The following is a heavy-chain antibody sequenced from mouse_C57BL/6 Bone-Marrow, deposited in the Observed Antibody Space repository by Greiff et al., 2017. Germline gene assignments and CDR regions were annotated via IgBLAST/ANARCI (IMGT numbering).Heavy chain of an antibody. CDR3: ARGYGSSWFAY. D-gene: IGHD1-1*01. J-gene: IGHJ3*01. Sequence: EVHLVESGGGLVKPGGSLKLSCAASGFTFSSYAMSWVRQTPEKRLEWVATISDGGSYTYYPDNVQGRFTISRDNAKNNLYLQMSHLKSEDTAMYYCARGYGSSWFAYWGQGTLVTVSA. CDR2: ISDGGSYT. CDR1: GFTFSSYA. V-gene: IGHV5-4*01.